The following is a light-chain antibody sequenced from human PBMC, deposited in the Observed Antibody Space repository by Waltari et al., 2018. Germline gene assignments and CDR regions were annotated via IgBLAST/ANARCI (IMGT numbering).Light chain of an antibody. V-gene: IGLV3-1*01. CDR2: QDS. J-gene: IGLJ3*02. CDR1: RLGDRF. CDR3: QAWDSSPQ. Sequence: YELIQPPAVSVSPGPPGRTTRTGARLGDRFVCWYQQNPGQSPVVGIHQDSKRPSGIPERFSGSNSGNNATLTISGTQAMDEADYYCQAWDSSPQFGGGTKLTVL.